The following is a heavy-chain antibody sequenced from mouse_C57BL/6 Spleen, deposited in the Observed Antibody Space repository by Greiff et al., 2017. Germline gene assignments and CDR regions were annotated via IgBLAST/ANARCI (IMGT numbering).Heavy chain of an antibody. CDR2: IDPNSGGT. V-gene: IGHV1-72*01. CDR1: GYTFTSYW. J-gene: IGHJ2*01. CDR3: ARHLPYYFDY. Sequence: VQLQQPGAELVKPGASVKLSCKASGYTFTSYWMHWVKQRPGRGPEWIGRIDPNSGGTKYNEKFKSKATLTVDKPSSTAYMQRSSLTSEDSAVYYCARHLPYYFDYWGQGTTLTVSS.